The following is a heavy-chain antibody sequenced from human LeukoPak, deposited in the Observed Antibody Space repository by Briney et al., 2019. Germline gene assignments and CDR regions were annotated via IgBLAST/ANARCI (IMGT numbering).Heavy chain of an antibody. D-gene: IGHD2-2*01. CDR3: ARDGGRVPAANNWFDP. CDR1: GYTFTIYA. CDR2: INAGNGNT. Sequence: ASVKVSCKASGYTFTIYAMHWVRQAPGQRLEWMGWINAGNGNTKYSQKFQGRVTITRDTSASTAYMELSSLRSEDTAVYYCARDGGRVPAANNWFDPWGQGTLVTVSS. J-gene: IGHJ5*02. V-gene: IGHV1-3*01.